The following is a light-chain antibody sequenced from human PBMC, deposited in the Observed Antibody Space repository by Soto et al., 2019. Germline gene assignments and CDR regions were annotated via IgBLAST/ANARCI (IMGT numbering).Light chain of an antibody. CDR1: SSNIGSNY. CDR3: ASCDDSLSGPV. J-gene: IGLJ3*02. CDR2: RNN. V-gene: IGLV1-47*01. Sequence: QSVLTQPPSASGTPGQRVTISCSGSSSNIGSNYVYWYQQLPGTAPKHLIYRNNKRPSGVPDRFSGSKSGNSASLAISGLRSEDEADYYCASCDDSLSGPVFGGGTKLTVL.